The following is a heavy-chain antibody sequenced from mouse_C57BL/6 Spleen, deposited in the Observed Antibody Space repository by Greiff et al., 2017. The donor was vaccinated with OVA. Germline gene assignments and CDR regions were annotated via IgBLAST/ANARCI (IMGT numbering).Heavy chain of an antibody. Sequence: QVQLKQSGAELVRPGASVTLSCKASGYTFTDYEMHWVKQTPVHGLEWIGAIDPETGGTAYNQKFKGKAILTADKSSSTAYMELRSRTSEDSAVYYCTRGAYHTGYFDVWGTGTTVTVSS. CDR1: GYTFTDYE. D-gene: IGHD2-12*01. J-gene: IGHJ1*03. V-gene: IGHV1-15*01. CDR3: TRGAYHTGYFDV. CDR2: IDPETGGT.